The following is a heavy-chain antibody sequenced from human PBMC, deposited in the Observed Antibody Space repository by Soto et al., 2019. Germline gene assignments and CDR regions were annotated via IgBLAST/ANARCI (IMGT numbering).Heavy chain of an antibody. CDR3: ARQEVPQWFTKGYYGMDV. CDR1: GGSFSGYY. CDR2: INHRGNT. V-gene: IGHV4-34*01. J-gene: IGHJ6*02. Sequence: PSETLSLTWAVYGGSFSGYYWTWIRQPPGKGLEWIGEINHRGNTNYNPSLKSRVTISVDTSKNQFSLKLTSVTAADTAVYYCARQEVPQWFTKGYYGMDVWDQGTTVTVSS. D-gene: IGHD2-8*01.